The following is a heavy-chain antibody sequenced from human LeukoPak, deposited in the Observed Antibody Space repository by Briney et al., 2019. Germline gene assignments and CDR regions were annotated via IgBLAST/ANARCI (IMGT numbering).Heavy chain of an antibody. CDR1: GFTFSSYW. V-gene: IGHV3-74*01. Sequence: SGGSLRLSCAASGFTFSSYWMHWVRQAPGKGLVWVSRINSDGSSTSYADSVKGRFTISRDNAKNTLYLQMNSLRAEDTAVYYCARRTGFWSDYYYYYMDVWGKGTTVTVSS. D-gene: IGHD3-3*01. CDR2: INSDGSST. CDR3: ARRTGFWSDYYYYYMDV. J-gene: IGHJ6*03.